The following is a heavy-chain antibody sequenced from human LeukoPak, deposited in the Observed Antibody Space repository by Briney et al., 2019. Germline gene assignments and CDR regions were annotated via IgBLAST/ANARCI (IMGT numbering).Heavy chain of an antibody. V-gene: IGHV1-2*02. CDR2: INPNSGGT. Sequence: ASVKVSCKASGYTFTGYYMHWVRQAPGQGLEWMGWINPNSGGTNYAQKFQGRVTMTRDTSISTAYMELSRLRSEDTAVYYCAAAAHYDFWSGRYYYYGMDVWGQGTTVSVSS. J-gene: IGHJ6*02. D-gene: IGHD3-3*01. CDR3: AAAAHYDFWSGRYYYYGMDV. CDR1: GYTFTGYY.